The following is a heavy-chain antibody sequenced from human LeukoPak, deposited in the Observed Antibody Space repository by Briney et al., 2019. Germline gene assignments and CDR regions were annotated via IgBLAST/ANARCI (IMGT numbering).Heavy chain of an antibody. CDR3: ARHDDYGDYGVTFDI. CDR2: IYPGDSDT. D-gene: IGHD4-17*01. V-gene: IGHV5-51*01. CDR1: GYSFTSYW. Sequence: GESLKISCKGSGYSFTSYWIGWVRQMPGKGLEWMGIIYPGDSDTRYSPSFQGQVTISADKSISTAYLQWSSLKASDTAMYYCARHDDYGDYGVTFDIWGQGTMDTVSS. J-gene: IGHJ3*02.